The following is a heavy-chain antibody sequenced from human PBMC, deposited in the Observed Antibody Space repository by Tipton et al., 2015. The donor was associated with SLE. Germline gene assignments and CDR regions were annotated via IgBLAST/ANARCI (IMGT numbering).Heavy chain of an antibody. D-gene: IGHD7-27*01. J-gene: IGHJ4*02. Sequence: GSLRLSCAASGFTFSGSAMHWVRQAPGKGLEWVAFIRYDGSNKYYADSVKGRFTISRDNSKNTLYLQMNSLRAEDTAVYYCANPSEGLPWGSPFDYWGQGTLVTVSS. CDR2: IRYDGSNK. CDR3: ANPSEGLPWGSPFDY. CDR1: GFTFSGSA. V-gene: IGHV3-30*02.